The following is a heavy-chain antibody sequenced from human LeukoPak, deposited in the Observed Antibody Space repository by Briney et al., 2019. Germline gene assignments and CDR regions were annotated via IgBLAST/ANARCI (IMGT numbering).Heavy chain of an antibody. Sequence: GGSLRLSCAASGFTFSSYAMSWVRQAPGKGLEWVSAISGSGGSTYYADSVKGRFTISRDNSKNTLYLQMNSLRAEDTAVYYCAREGGGYCGGDCYSSPYSYYGMDVWGQGTTVTVSS. J-gene: IGHJ6*02. D-gene: IGHD2-21*02. CDR2: ISGSGGST. V-gene: IGHV3-23*01. CDR1: GFTFSSYA. CDR3: AREGGGYCGGDCYSSPYSYYGMDV.